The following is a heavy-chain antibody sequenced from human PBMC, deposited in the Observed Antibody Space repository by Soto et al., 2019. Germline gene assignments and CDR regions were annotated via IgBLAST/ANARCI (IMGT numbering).Heavy chain of an antibody. V-gene: IGHV3-30-3*01. CDR2: ITPDGNRA. J-gene: IGHJ3*02. CDR3: VRGPSHGAFDI. CDR1: GSTFSSYD. Sequence: QVQLVESGGDVVQPGRSLRLSCAASGSTFSSYDIHWVRQAPGTGLEWVAHITPDGNRAYYADSVKGRFTVSRDNVRNTVYLQVKSLRPEDTAVYHCVRGPSHGAFDIWGQGTLVTVSS.